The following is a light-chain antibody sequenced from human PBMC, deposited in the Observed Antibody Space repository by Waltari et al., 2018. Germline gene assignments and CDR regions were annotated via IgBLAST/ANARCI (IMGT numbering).Light chain of an antibody. CDR1: TGAVTSGQY. V-gene: IGLV7-46*01. CDR3: LLWYSGARWV. CDR2: DTI. J-gene: IGLJ3*02. Sequence: QAVVTQDPSLTVSPVGTVTLTCGSSTGAVTSGQYPYWFQQKPCQFPRTLIYDTINKHPRTPARFSGSRLGGKAALTLSGAQPEDEAEYYCLLWYSGARWVFGGGTKLSVL.